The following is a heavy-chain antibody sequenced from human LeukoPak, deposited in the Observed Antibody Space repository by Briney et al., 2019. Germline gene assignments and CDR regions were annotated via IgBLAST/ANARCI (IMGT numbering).Heavy chain of an antibody. Sequence: SVTVSCKASGGTFSSYAISWVRQAPGQGLEWMGRIIPILGIANYAQKFQGRVTITADKSTSTAYMELSSLRSEDTAVYYCARDPGSGWDNICYFDYWGQGTLVTVSS. CDR3: ARDPGSGWDNICYFDY. V-gene: IGHV1-69*04. CDR2: IIPILGIA. CDR1: GGTFSSYA. J-gene: IGHJ4*02. D-gene: IGHD6-19*01.